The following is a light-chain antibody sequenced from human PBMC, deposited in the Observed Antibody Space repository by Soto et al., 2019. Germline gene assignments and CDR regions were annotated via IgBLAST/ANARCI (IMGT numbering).Light chain of an antibody. J-gene: IGKJ3*01. CDR1: EDISSW. CDR2: SAS. CDR3: QQANSFPRT. V-gene: IGKV1D-12*01. Sequence: DIQMTQSPSSVSASVGDRVTIICRASEDISSWLAWYQQKPGKAPKLLIYSASTLQSGVPSRFSGSGSGTDFTLTINSLQPEDFATYYCQQANSFPRTFGPGTKVDL.